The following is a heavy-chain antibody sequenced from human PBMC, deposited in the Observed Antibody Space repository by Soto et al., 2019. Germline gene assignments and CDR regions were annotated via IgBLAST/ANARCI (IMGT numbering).Heavy chain of an antibody. CDR2: ISYTGTT. Sequence: QVQLQESGPGLVKPSETLSLTCTVSGASISSDYWSWIRQPPGEGLEWIGRISYTGTTHYNPSLKSRVTMSPDTSKMQFSLRLSSVTAADTAVYYCARGSDGDYFDSWGQGTLVTVSS. V-gene: IGHV4-59*01. CDR3: ARGSDGDYFDS. J-gene: IGHJ4*02. D-gene: IGHD3-16*01. CDR1: GASISSDY.